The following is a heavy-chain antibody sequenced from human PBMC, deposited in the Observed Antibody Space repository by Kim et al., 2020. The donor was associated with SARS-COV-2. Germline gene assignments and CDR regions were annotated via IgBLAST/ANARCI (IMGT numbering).Heavy chain of an antibody. CDR3: ARDYASAFDI. CDR2: ST. V-gene: IGHV4-59*01. J-gene: IGHJ3*02. D-gene: IGHD4-17*01. Sequence: STNYNPSLKSRVTISVDTSKNQFSLKLGSVTAADTAVYYCARDYASAFDIWGQGTMVTVSS.